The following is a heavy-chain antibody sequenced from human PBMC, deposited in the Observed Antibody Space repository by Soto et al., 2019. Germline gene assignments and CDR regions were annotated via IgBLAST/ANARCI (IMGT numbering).Heavy chain of an antibody. Sequence: LRLSCVASEFSFSTYAMSWVRQAPGKGLEWVSSTTGTGSTRNYADSVKGRFTISRDNSRNTLYLQMNSLRAEDTAVYYCAKNPNWNNLAHFDYWGQGALVTVSS. D-gene: IGHD1-1*01. J-gene: IGHJ4*02. CDR1: EFSFSTYA. V-gene: IGHV3-23*01. CDR3: AKNPNWNNLAHFDY. CDR2: TTGTGSTR.